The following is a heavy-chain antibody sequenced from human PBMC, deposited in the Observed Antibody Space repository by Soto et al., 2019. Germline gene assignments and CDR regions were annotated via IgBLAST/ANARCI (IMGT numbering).Heavy chain of an antibody. Sequence: GGSLRLSCAASGFTFTSYAMSWVRQAPGKGLEWVSGISASGGSTYYADSVKGRFTISRDNSKNTLYLQMNSLRAEDTAVYYCAKTPSRMGGRYHFWGQGTLVTVSS. J-gene: IGHJ4*02. CDR2: ISASGGST. D-gene: IGHD1-26*01. V-gene: IGHV3-23*01. CDR3: AKTPSRMGGRYHF. CDR1: GFTFTSYA.